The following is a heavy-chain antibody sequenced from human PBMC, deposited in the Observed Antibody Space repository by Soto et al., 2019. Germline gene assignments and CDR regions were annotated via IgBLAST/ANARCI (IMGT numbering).Heavy chain of an antibody. CDR2: IRSKANSYAT. Sequence: GGSLRLSCVASGFTFSGSAMHWVRQASGKGLEWVGRIRSKANSYATAYAASVKGRFTISRDDSKNTAYLQMNSLKTEDTAVYYCTRRGHYYGSGSYYYYGMDVWGQGTTVTVSS. D-gene: IGHD3-10*01. V-gene: IGHV3-73*01. CDR1: GFTFSGSA. J-gene: IGHJ6*02. CDR3: TRRGHYYGSGSYYYYGMDV.